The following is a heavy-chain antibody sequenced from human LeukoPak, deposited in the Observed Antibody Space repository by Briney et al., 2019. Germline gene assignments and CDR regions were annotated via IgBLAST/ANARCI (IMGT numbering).Heavy chain of an antibody. Sequence: ASVKVSCKASGYTFTSYGISWVRQAPGQGPEWMGWISAYNGNTNYAQKLQGRVTMTTDTSTSTAYMELRSLRSDDTAVYYCARDPSGYSYGYMDYWGQGTLVTVSS. V-gene: IGHV1-18*01. J-gene: IGHJ4*02. CDR1: GYTFTSYG. CDR3: ARDPSGYSYGYMDY. D-gene: IGHD5-18*01. CDR2: ISAYNGNT.